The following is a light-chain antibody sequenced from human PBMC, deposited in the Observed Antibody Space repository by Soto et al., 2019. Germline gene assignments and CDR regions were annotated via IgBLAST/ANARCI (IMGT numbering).Light chain of an antibody. J-gene: IGKJ1*01. V-gene: IGKV3-20*01. Sequence: EIVMTQSPATLSVSPGERASLSCRARQSFSSISLSLYQQKLFQAPRLLIHDASSRATGIPDRFSGSGSGTDFTLTISRLEPEDVAVFYCQQYGGSPRTFGQGTKVDIK. CDR1: QSFSSIS. CDR2: DAS. CDR3: QQYGGSPRT.